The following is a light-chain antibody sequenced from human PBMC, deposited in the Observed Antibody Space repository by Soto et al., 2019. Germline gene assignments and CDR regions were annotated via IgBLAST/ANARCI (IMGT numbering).Light chain of an antibody. J-gene: IGKJ1*01. Sequence: DIKMSQSPSTLSASVGDRVTITCRASQSISSWLAWYQQKPGKAPKVLIFDASSLESGVPSRFSGSGSATEFTLTISSLQPDDFATYYCQQYNSYWTFGQGTKVDIK. V-gene: IGKV1-5*01. CDR3: QQYNSYWT. CDR1: QSISSW. CDR2: DAS.